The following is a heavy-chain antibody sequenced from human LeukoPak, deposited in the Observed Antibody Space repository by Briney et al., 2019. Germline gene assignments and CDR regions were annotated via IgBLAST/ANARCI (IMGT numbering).Heavy chain of an antibody. V-gene: IGHV5-51*01. CDR2: IYPGDSDT. CDR3: ARVRSPTSLFGP. D-gene: IGHD1-26*01. Sequence: PGESLKISCKSSGYSFTSYWIGWVRQMPGKGLEWMGIIYPGDSDTRYSPSFQGQVTISADKSITTAYLQWSSLKASDSAIYYCARVRSPTSLFGPWGQGTLVTVSS. J-gene: IGHJ5*02. CDR1: GYSFTSYW.